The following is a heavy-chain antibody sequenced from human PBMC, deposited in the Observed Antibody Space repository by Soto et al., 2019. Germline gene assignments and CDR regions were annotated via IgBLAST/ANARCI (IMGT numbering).Heavy chain of an antibody. D-gene: IGHD1-26*01. Sequence: GGSLRLSCAASAFTFSSYAMHWVRQAPGKGLEWVSVITGDGRNTYYGDSVKGRFTISRDNSKNTLYLQINSLRAEDTAVYYCAKDRVSGSYSGSFDSWGQGTLVTVSS. J-gene: IGHJ4*02. CDR1: AFTFSSYA. V-gene: IGHV3-30*04. CDR3: AKDRVSGSYSGSFDS. CDR2: ITGDGRNT.